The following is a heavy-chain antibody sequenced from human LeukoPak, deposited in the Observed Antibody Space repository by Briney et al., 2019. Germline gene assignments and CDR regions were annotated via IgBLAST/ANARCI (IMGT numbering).Heavy chain of an antibody. CDR2: TYYRSNWYN. V-gene: IGHV6-1*01. CDR1: GDSVSSNSAA. CDR3: ARSVGVSLEPEDY. J-gene: IGHJ4*02. D-gene: IGHD2-8*01. Sequence: SQTLSLTCSISGDSVSSNSAAWHWIRQSPSRGLEWLARTYYRSNWYNDYEVSVKSRITINPDTSKNQFSLQLNSVTPEDTAVYYCARSVGVSLEPEDYWGQGTLVTVSS.